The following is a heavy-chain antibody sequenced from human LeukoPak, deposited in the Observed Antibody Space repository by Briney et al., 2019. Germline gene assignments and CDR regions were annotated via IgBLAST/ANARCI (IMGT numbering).Heavy chain of an antibody. CDR3: ARGDKQLVFNRNKGGFDP. J-gene: IGHJ5*02. V-gene: IGHV3-21*01. Sequence: KSGGSLRLSCAASGFTFSSYSMNWVRQAPGKGLEWVSSISGSSSYIYYADSVKGRFTISRHNAKNSLYLQMNSLRTEDTAVYYCARGDKQLVFNRNKGGFDPWGQGTLVTVSS. D-gene: IGHD6-13*01. CDR1: GFTFSSYS. CDR2: ISGSSSYI.